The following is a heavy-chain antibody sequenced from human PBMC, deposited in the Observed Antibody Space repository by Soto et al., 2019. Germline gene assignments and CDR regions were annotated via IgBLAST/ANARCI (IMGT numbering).Heavy chain of an antibody. CDR2: IIPIFGTA. V-gene: IGHV1-69*13. CDR1: GGTFSSYA. CDR3: ARGLGYCSGGSCYYYGMDV. D-gene: IGHD2-15*01. J-gene: IGHJ6*02. Sequence: SVKVSCKASGGTFSSYAISWVRQAPGQGLEWMGGIIPIFGTANYAQKFQGRVTITADESTSTAYMELSSLRSEDTAVYYCARGLGYCSGGSCYYYGMDVWGQGTTVTVSS.